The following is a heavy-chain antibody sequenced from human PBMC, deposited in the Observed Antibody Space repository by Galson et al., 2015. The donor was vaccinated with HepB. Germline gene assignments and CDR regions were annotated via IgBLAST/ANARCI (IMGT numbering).Heavy chain of an antibody. CDR2: IYYSGST. V-gene: IGHV4-59*01. D-gene: IGHD3-3*01. J-gene: IGHJ5*02. CDR3: AREGGDSYYDFWSGINNWFDP. CDR1: GGSISSYY. Sequence: SETLSLTCTVSGGSISSYYWSWIRQPPGKGLEWIGYIYYSGSTNYNPSLKSRVTISVDTSKNQFSLKLSSVTAADTAVYYCAREGGDSYYDFWSGINNWFDPWGQGTLVTVSS.